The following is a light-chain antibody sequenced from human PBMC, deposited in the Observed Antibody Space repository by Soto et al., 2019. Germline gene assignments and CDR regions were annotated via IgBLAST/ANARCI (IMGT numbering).Light chain of an antibody. CDR1: QSVDTY. CDR2: DAS. Sequence: EVVLTQSPATLSLSPGERATLSCRASQSVDTYLAWYQQKPGQPPRLLIYDASNRATGIPARFSGSVSGTDFTRTITTLEPEDFAFYYCQQRSHWPPWTFGPGPEV. J-gene: IGKJ3*01. CDR3: QQRSHWPPWT. V-gene: IGKV3-11*01.